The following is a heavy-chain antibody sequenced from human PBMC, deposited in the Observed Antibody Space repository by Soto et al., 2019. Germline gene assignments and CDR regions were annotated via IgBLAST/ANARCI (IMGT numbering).Heavy chain of an antibody. CDR3: LKDAPNGSIDE. CDR2: VSPTGDTV. V-gene: IGHV3-9*01. Sequence: QVVASGGGLVQPGRSLRLSCAVSGFRFEQYVMHWVRQGPGKGLECVSTVSPTGDTVAYADSVEGRFTVSRDNAKNSLYLQMNSLKGDDTAFYYCLKDAPNGSIDEWGQGTLVTVSS. CDR1: GFRFEQYV. D-gene: IGHD3-10*01. J-gene: IGHJ4*02.